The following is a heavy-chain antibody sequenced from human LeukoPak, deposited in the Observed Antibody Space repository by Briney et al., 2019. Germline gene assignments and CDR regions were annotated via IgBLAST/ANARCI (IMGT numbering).Heavy chain of an antibody. J-gene: IGHJ5*02. D-gene: IGHD4-17*01. V-gene: IGHV3-11*04. Sequence: PGGSLRLSCAASGFTFSDYYMNWVRQAPGKGLEWVSYISSSGSTIYYADSVKGRFTISRDNAKNSLYLQMNSLRAEDTSVYYCARDTNGDGWFDPWGQGTLVTVSS. CDR2: ISSSGSTI. CDR1: GFTFSDYY. CDR3: ARDTNGDGWFDP.